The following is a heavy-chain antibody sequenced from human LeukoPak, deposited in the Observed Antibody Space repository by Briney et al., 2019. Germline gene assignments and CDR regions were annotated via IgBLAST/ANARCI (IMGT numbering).Heavy chain of an antibody. CDR3: AREGVDGSSSWYADAFDI. D-gene: IGHD6-13*01. J-gene: IGHJ3*02. V-gene: IGHV4-4*07. CDR2: IYTSGST. Sequence: PSETLSLTCTVSGGSISSYYWSWIRQPAGKGLEWIGRIYTSGSTNYNPSLKSRVTMSVDTSKNQFSLKLSSVTAADTAVYYCAREGVDGSSSWYADAFDIWGQGTMVTVSS. CDR1: GGSISSYY.